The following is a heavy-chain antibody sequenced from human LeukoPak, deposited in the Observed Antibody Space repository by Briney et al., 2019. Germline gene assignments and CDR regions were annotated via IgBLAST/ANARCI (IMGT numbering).Heavy chain of an antibody. J-gene: IGHJ2*01. CDR2: TNPSGGST. CDR1: GYTFTSYY. CDR3: ARADTAMVFWYFDL. D-gene: IGHD5-18*01. Sequence: ASVKVSCKASGYTFTSYYMHWVRQAPGQGLEWMGITNPSGGSTSYAQKFQGRVTMTRDTSTSTVYLELSSLRSEDTAMYYCARADTAMVFWYFDLWGRGTLVTVSS. V-gene: IGHV1-46*01.